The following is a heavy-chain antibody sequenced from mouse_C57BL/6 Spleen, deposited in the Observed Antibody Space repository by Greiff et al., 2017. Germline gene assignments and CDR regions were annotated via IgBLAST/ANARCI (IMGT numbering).Heavy chain of an antibody. D-gene: IGHD1-1*01. Sequence: QVQLQQPGAELVKPGASVKMSCKASGYTFTSYWITWVKQRPGQGLAWIGDIYPGSGSTNYNEKFKSKATLTVDTSSSTAYMQLSSLTSGNSAVYYCARSGGSSPYYFDGWGKGTTLTVSS. CDR3: ARSGGSSPYYFDG. V-gene: IGHV1-55*01. CDR2: IYPGSGST. CDR1: GYTFTSYW. J-gene: IGHJ2*01.